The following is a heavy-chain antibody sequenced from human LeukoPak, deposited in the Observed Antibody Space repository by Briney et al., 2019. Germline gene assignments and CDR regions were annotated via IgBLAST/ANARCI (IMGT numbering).Heavy chain of an antibody. CDR1: GFTFSSYA. D-gene: IGHD3-3*01. CDR3: AKDYDFWRGEEGVHNY. CDR2: ISYDGSNK. Sequence: PGRSLRLSCAASGFTFSSYAMHWVRQAPGKGLEWVAVISYDGSNKYYADSVKGRFTISRDNSKDTLYLQMNSLRAEDTAVYYCAKDYDFWRGEEGVHNYWGQGTLVTVSS. J-gene: IGHJ4*02. V-gene: IGHV3-30*04.